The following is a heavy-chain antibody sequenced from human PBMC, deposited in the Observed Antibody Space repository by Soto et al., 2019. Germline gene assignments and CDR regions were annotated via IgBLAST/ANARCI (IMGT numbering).Heavy chain of an antibody. V-gene: IGHV4-59*01. CDR2: IYYSGST. CDR1: GGSISSYY. CDR3: ASLGNPRQYYYYYYMDV. J-gene: IGHJ6*03. Sequence: SETLSLTCTVSGGSISSYYWSLIRQPPGKGLEWIGYIYYSGSTNYNPSLKSRVTISVDTSKNQFSLKLSSVTAADTAVYYCASLGNPRQYYYYYYMDVWGKGTTVTVSS.